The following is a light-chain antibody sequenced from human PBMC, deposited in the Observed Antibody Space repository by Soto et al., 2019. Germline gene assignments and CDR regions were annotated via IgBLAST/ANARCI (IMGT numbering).Light chain of an antibody. CDR1: QGISSY. J-gene: IGKJ4*01. CDR3: QQLSSYPVT. CDR2: KAS. V-gene: IGKV1-9*01. Sequence: DIQLTKSQSFLSASVGDRVTISCLASQGISSYLSWYQQKPGKAPNLLIYKASTLKNGVPSRFSGSGAGTEFTLTISSLQPEDFATYYCQQLSSYPVTFGGGTKVDIK.